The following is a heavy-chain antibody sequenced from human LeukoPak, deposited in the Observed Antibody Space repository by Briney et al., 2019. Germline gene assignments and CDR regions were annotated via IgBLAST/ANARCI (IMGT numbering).Heavy chain of an antibody. D-gene: IGHD5-18*01. Sequence: GGSLRLSCAASGFTFSDYYMSWIRQAPGKGLEWVSYISSSGSTIYYADSVKGGFTISRENAKNSLYVQMNSVRAEDTAVYYCARDSRYSYGLPDYWGQGTLVTVSS. V-gene: IGHV3-11*04. CDR1: GFTFSDYY. CDR3: ARDSRYSYGLPDY. J-gene: IGHJ4*02. CDR2: ISSSGSTI.